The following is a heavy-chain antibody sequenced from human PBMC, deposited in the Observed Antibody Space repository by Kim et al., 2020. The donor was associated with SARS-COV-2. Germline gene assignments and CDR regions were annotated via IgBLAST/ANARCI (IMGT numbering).Heavy chain of an antibody. D-gene: IGHD6-19*01. CDR3: ARGRVAGTPYFDY. CDR1: GFTFSSYG. V-gene: IGHV3-33*01. J-gene: IGHJ4*02. Sequence: GGSLRLSCAASGFTFSSYGMHWVRQAPGKGLEWVAVIWCDGSTKYSAYSVKGRVTISRDNSKNTLYLQMNSRSAEDTAAYYCARGRVAGTPYFDYWGQGT. CDR2: IWCDGSTK.